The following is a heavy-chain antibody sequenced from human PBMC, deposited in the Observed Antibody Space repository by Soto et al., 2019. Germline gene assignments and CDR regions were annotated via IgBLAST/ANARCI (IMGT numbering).Heavy chain of an antibody. CDR1: GGSISGYY. J-gene: IGHJ6*02. CDR2: IYSDGTT. CDR3: SRVGCSNSKCYTRGMDV. D-gene: IGHD2-2*01. Sequence: SETLSLTCTVSGGSISGYYWSWVRQPAGKGLEWVGRIYSDGTTNYSPSLKSRVTMSLDTSKDQFSLHLNSVTAADTAVYYCSRVGCSNSKCYTRGMDVWGQGTTVTAP. V-gene: IGHV4-4*07.